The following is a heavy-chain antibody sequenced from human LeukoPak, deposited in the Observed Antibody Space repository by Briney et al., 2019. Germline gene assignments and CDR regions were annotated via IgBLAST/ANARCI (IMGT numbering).Heavy chain of an antibody. CDR1: GFTFSNYG. CDR3: ARQTGTPLPSIFDY. J-gene: IGHJ4*02. V-gene: IGHV3-23*01. CDR2: ISGSGDNT. Sequence: GGSPRLSCAASGFTFSNYGMNWVRQASGKGLEWVSAISGSGDNTYYADSVKVRFTISRDNSKNTLYLQMNSLRAEDTAVYYCARQTGTPLPSIFDYWGQGTLVTVSS. D-gene: IGHD1-1*01.